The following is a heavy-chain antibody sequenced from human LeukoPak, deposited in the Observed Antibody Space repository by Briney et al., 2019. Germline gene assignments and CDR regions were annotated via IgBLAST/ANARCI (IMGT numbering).Heavy chain of an antibody. Sequence: GGSLRLSCAASGFTFSSYAMSWVRQAPGKGLEWVSAISGSGGSTYYADSVKGRFTISRDNSKNTLYLQMNSLRAEDTAVYYCARPPRTDYYYYMDVWGKGTTVTVSS. CDR1: GFTFSSYA. J-gene: IGHJ6*03. CDR2: ISGSGGST. CDR3: ARPPRTDYYYYMDV. V-gene: IGHV3-23*01.